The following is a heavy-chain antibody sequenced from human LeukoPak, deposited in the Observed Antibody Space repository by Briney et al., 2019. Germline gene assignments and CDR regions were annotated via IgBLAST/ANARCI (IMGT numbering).Heavy chain of an antibody. CDR2: ISSSSSYI. CDR3: ARDRVYYDSSGYYGEDY. Sequence: GGSLRLSCAASGFTFSSYSMNWVRQAPGKGLEWVSSISSSSSYIYYADSVKGRFTISRDNAKNSLYLQMNSLRAEDTAVYYCARDRVYYDSSGYYGEDYWGRGTLVTVSS. V-gene: IGHV3-21*01. D-gene: IGHD3-22*01. CDR1: GFTFSSYS. J-gene: IGHJ4*02.